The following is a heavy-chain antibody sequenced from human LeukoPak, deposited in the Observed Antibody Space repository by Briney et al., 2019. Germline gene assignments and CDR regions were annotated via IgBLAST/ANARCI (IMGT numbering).Heavy chain of an antibody. Sequence: GRSLRLSCAASGFTFRTYTMHWVRQAPGKGLEWVASISYDGYYKYYAESVKGPFIISRDNSKNTLYLQINSLRADDTAVYYCASAGAVTVSFVHWGEGTLVIVSS. CDR3: ASAGAVTVSFVH. J-gene: IGHJ5*02. V-gene: IGHV3-30-3*01. D-gene: IGHD4-23*01. CDR2: ISYDGYYK. CDR1: GFTFRTYT.